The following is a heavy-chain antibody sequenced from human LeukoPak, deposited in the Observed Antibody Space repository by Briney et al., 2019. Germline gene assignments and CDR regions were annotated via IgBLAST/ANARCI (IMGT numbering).Heavy chain of an antibody. CDR2: ISYDGSDK. J-gene: IGHJ4*02. D-gene: IGHD6-19*01. Sequence: GGSLRLSCAASGFTFGIYGMHWVRQAPGKGLEWVTVISYDGSDKYYADSVKGRFTISRDNPKNTLYLEMNSLRAEDTAVYYCAKDLSGGWSLDYWGQGTLVTVSS. CDR1: GFTFGIYG. V-gene: IGHV3-30*18. CDR3: AKDLSGGWSLDY.